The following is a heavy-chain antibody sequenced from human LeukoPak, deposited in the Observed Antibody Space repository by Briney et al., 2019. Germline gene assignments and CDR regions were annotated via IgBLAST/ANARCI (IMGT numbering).Heavy chain of an antibody. D-gene: IGHD1-26*01. CDR2: VHKDGISS. Sequence: GGSLRLSCAASGFXFSSFWMHWVRQVPGKGLEWVSHVHKDGISSSYADSVKGRFTISRDNAENTVHLHMNSLRAEDTAVYFCARGGSGCFDIWGQGTMVTVSS. J-gene: IGHJ3*02. CDR1: GFXFSSFW. V-gene: IGHV3-74*01. CDR3: ARGGSGCFDI.